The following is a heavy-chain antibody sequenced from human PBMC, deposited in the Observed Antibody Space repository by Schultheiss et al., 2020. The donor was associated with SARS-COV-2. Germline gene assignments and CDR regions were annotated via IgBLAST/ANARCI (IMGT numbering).Heavy chain of an antibody. Sequence: SETLSLTCTVSGGSISSSPYYWGWIRQPPGKGLEWIGYIYYSGSTNLKPSLKSRVTMSVDTSKNQFSLKLSSVTAADTAVYYCARDYLSDSRYDYWGQGTLVTVSS. CDR2: IYYSGST. CDR1: GGSISSSPYY. J-gene: IGHJ4*02. V-gene: IGHV4-61*05. D-gene: IGHD3-22*01. CDR3: ARDYLSDSRYDY.